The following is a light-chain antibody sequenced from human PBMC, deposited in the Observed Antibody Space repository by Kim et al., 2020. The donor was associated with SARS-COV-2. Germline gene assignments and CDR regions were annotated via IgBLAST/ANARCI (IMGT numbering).Light chain of an antibody. CDR1: QDIANS. CDR3: QKYNSAPLT. J-gene: IGKJ1*01. CDR2: AAS. V-gene: IGKV1-27*01. Sequence: ASIGDRVTITCRASQDIANSLAWYQQKPGKVPQVLIYAASTLQSGVPSRFSGSGSGTEFTLTIGSLQTEDVATYYCQKYNSAPLTFGPGTKVEIK.